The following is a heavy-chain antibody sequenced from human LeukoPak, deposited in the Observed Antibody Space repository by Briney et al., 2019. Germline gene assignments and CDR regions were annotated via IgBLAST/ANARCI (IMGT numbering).Heavy chain of an antibody. J-gene: IGHJ6*02. CDR2: VNRDGSGT. CDR3: ARNNGMDV. V-gene: IGHV3-7*03. Sequence: GGSLRLSCAASGFALGSHWMTWVRQVPGRGPEWVANVNRDGSGTYYLASVKGRFTISKANAKNSLYLQMNSLRAEDTALYHCARNNGMDVWGQGTTVIVSS. CDR1: GFALGSHW.